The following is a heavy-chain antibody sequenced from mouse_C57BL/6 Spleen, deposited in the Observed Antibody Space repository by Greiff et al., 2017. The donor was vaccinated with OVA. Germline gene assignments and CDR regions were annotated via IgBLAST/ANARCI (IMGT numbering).Heavy chain of an antibody. Sequence: VQLQQSGPELVKPGASVKMSCKASGYTFTDYNMHWVKQSHGKSLEWIGYLNPNNGGTSYNQKFKGKATLTVNKSSSTAYMELRSLTSADSAVYNCSITTVADAMDYWGQGTSVTVSA. CDR3: SITTVADAMDY. V-gene: IGHV1-22*01. CDR2: LNPNNGGT. CDR1: GYTFTDYN. J-gene: IGHJ4*01. D-gene: IGHD1-1*01.